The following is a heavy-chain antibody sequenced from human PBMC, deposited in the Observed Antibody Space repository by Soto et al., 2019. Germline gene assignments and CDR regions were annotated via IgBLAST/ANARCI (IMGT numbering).Heavy chain of an antibody. J-gene: IGHJ5*02. CDR2: WDDDK. Sequence: WDDDKRYSPSLKSRLTITKDTSKNQVVLTMTNMDPVDTATYYCAHSVNWNDLGNWFDHWGQGILVTVSS. CDR3: AHSVNWNDLGNWFDH. V-gene: IGHV2-5*02. D-gene: IGHD1-1*01.